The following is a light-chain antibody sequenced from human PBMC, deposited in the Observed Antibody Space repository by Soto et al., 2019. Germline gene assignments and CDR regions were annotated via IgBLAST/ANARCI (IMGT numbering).Light chain of an antibody. CDR1: GNDVGGYNY. J-gene: IGLJ1*01. CDR3: SSYTVTSTYV. Sequence: QSVLTQPASVSGSPGQSITISCTGTGNDVGGYNYVSWYQQYPGKAPKLMIYDVTNRPSGVSSRFSGSKSGYTASLTISGLQAEEEADYYCSSYTVTSTYVFGTGTKLTVL. CDR2: DVT. V-gene: IGLV2-14*01.